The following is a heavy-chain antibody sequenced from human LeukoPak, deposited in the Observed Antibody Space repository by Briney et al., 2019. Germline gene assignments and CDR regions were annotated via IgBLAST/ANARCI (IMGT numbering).Heavy chain of an antibody. V-gene: IGHV3-11*04. Sequence: GGSLRLSCAASGFTFSDYYMSWIRQAPGKGLEWVSYISSSGSSISYADSVKGRFTISRDNAKNSLYLQMNSLRAEATAVYYCARWAGAILTDYWGQGTLVTVSS. CDR1: GFTFSDYY. CDR3: ARWAGAILTDY. D-gene: IGHD1-26*01. J-gene: IGHJ4*02. CDR2: ISSSGSSI.